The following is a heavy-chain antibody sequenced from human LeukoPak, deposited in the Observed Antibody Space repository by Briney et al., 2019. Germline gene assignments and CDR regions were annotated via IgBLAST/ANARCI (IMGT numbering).Heavy chain of an antibody. CDR2: IYPGDPDT. J-gene: IGHJ6*02. CDR1: GYSFTSYW. V-gene: IGHV5-51*01. D-gene: IGHD4-17*01. CDR3: ARHRTRDYGAPYYYYGMDV. Sequence: KAGESLKISCKGSGYSFTSYWIGWVRQMPGKGLEWMGIIYPGDPDTRYSPSFQGQVTISADKSISTAYLQWSSLKASDTAMYYCARHRTRDYGAPYYYYGMDVWGQGTTVTVSS.